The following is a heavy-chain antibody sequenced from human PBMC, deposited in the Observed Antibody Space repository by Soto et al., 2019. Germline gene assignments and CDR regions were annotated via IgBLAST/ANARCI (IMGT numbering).Heavy chain of an antibody. CDR1: SGSISSSSIY. V-gene: IGHV4-39*02. J-gene: IGHJ6*04. CDR2: IYYTGST. CDR3: ARLHPYNFSYGLNV. D-gene: IGHD3-16*02. Sequence: SETLSLTCTVSSGSISSSSIYWGWIRQPPGNGLEWIGSIYYTGSTYYNTSLKNRDPIPIDRSMNHFSPNITSVSAPDTAVPYCARLHPYNFSYGLNVWAEAATVTVSS.